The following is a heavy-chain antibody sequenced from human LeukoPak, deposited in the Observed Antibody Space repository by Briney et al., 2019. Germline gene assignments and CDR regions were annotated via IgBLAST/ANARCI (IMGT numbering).Heavy chain of an antibody. Sequence: ASVKVSCKVSGYTLTELSMHWVRQAPGKGLEWMGGFDPEDGETIYAQKFQGRVTMTEDTSTDTAYMELSSLRSEDTAVYYCATDITMVRDPDYYYGMDVWGQGTTVTVSS. CDR3: ATDITMVRDPDYYYGMDV. CDR1: GYTLTELS. V-gene: IGHV1-24*01. J-gene: IGHJ6*02. D-gene: IGHD3-10*01. CDR2: FDPEDGET.